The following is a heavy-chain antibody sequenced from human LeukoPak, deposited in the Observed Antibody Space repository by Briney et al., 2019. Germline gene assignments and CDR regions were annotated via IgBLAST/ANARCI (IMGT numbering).Heavy chain of an antibody. J-gene: IGHJ4*02. V-gene: IGHV3-23*01. Sequence: GGSLRLSCAASGFTFSSYTMSWVRQAPGKGLEWVSGVSGSGGNIHYADSVKGRFTISRDNSKNTLYLQMNSLRAEDSAVYYCAAQPCSGGVCYLDYWGQGTLVTVSS. CDR1: GFTFSSYT. CDR3: AAQPCSGGVCYLDY. D-gene: IGHD2-8*02. CDR2: VSGSGGNI.